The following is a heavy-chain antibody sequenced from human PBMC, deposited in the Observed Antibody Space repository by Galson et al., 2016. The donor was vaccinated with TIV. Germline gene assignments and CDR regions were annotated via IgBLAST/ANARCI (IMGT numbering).Heavy chain of an antibody. Sequence: SLRLSCAASGFIFSDYSMHWVRQDPGKGLEWVALISYDGSNDFYADSVKGRFTISKDNSKNTLDLQMNSLRAEDTAVYYCARDESSGLIDSWGQGTLVSVS. J-gene: IGHJ4*02. V-gene: IGHV3-30*04. D-gene: IGHD6-19*01. CDR1: GFIFSDYS. CDR2: ISYDGSND. CDR3: ARDESSGLIDS.